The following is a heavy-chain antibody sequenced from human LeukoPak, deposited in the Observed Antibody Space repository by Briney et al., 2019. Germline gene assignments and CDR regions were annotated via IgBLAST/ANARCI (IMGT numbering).Heavy chain of an antibody. V-gene: IGHV3-23*01. Sequence: GGSLRLSCAASGLTFSSSSMTWVRQAPGKGLEWVSCISGSGEDTYYADSVRGRFTISRDNSKNTLYLQLNSLRAEDTAIYYCANGRGPNTGPTLDYWGQGTLVTVSS. CDR1: GLTFSSSS. CDR2: ISGSGEDT. CDR3: ANGRGPNTGPTLDY. J-gene: IGHJ4*02. D-gene: IGHD5-24*01.